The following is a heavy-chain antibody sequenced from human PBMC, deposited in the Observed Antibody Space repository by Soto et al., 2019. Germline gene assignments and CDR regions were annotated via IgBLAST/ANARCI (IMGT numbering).Heavy chain of an antibody. CDR2: IYSTGTT. Sequence: EVQLVESGGGLIQPGGSLKLSCAASGFTVGNNYMSWVRQAPGKGLEWVSLIYSTGTTKYADSVKGRFTVSRDNAKNTLYRQMNSLRAEDTAVYYCAKDGRGAGSHYNSFGYWGQGTLVPVSS. J-gene: IGHJ4*02. D-gene: IGHD3-10*01. V-gene: IGHV3-53*01. CDR1: GFTVGNNY. CDR3: AKDGRGAGSHYNSFGY.